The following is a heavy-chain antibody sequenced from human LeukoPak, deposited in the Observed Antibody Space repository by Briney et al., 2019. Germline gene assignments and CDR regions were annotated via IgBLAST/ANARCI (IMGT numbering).Heavy chain of an antibody. D-gene: IGHD3-9*01. V-gene: IGHV4-59*01. CDR1: GGSISSYY. J-gene: IGHJ4*02. CDR2: IYYSGST. Sequence: SGTLSLTCTVSGGSISSYYWSWIRQPPGKGLEWIGYIYYSGSTNYNPSLKSRVTISVDTSKNQFSLKLSSVTAADTAVYYCARESTYYDILTGYYTGNYFDYWGQGTLVTVSS. CDR3: ARESTYYDILTGYYTGNYFDY.